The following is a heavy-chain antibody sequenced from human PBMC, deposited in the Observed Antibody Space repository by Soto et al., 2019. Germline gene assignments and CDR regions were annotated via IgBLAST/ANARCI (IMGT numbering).Heavy chain of an antibody. CDR2: ISWNSGST. CDR1: GFTFDDYA. J-gene: IGHJ4*02. Sequence: GGSLRLSCAASGFTFDDYAMHWVRQAPGKGLEWVSGISWNSGSTYYADSVKGRFTISRDNAKNSLYLQMNSLRAEDTALYYCAKDPPRYSIAAAGYLDYWGQGTLVTVSS. V-gene: IGHV3-9*01. D-gene: IGHD6-13*01. CDR3: AKDPPRYSIAAAGYLDY.